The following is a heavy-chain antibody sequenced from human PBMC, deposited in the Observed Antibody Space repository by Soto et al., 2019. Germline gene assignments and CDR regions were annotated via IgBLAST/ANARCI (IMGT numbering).Heavy chain of an antibody. Sequence: QVQLVESGGGVGQPWKSLTLSCAASGFTFSSFAMHWVRQPPGKGLEWVAVVSFDGNRQYFSDSVKGRFTISSDNSKNPVSLHMNSLSDDDSALSYGSRHHREVPALIGDYFDYWGQGTLVTVSS. V-gene: IGHV3-30*04. CDR3: SRHHREVPALIGDYFDY. D-gene: IGHD2-2*01. CDR1: GFTFSSFA. CDR2: VSFDGNRQ. J-gene: IGHJ4*02.